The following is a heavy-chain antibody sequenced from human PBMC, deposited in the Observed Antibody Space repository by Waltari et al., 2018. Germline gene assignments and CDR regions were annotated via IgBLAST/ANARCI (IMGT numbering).Heavy chain of an antibody. CDR2: INTDWSST. D-gene: IGHD2-21*01. Sequence: EVQLVESGGGLVQPGGSLRLSCAASGFTFSSYWMHWVRQAPGKGLVWVSRINTDWSSTSYADSVKGRFTISRDNAKNTLYLQMNSLRAEDTAVYYCARESYCGGDCYSAFDYWGQGTLVTVSS. CDR3: ARESYCGGDCYSAFDY. J-gene: IGHJ4*02. CDR1: GFTFSSYW. V-gene: IGHV3-74*01.